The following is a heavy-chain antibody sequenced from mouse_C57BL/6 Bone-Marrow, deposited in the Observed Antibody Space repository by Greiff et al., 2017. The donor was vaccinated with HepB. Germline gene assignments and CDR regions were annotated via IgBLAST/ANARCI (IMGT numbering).Heavy chain of an antibody. Sequence: VKLMESGAELARPGASVKLSCKASGYTFTSYGISWVKQRTGQGLEWIGEIYPRSGNTYYNEKFKGKATLTADKSSSTAYMELRSLTSEDSAVYFCARWRTAQATVAYWGQGTLVTVSA. D-gene: IGHD3-2*02. J-gene: IGHJ3*01. CDR2: IYPRSGNT. CDR1: GYTFTSYG. V-gene: IGHV1-81*01. CDR3: ARWRTAQATVAY.